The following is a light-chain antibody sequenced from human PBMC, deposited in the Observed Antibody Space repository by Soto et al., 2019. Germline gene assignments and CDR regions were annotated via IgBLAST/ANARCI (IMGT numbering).Light chain of an antibody. CDR1: QSLVHSDGNTY. J-gene: IGKJ1*01. CDR2: KVS. CDR3: MQGTRWPPWT. Sequence: DVVMTQSPLSLPVTLGQPASISCRSSQSLVHSDGNTYLSWFQQRPGQSPRRLIYKVSNRDSGVPDRFSGGGSGIDFTLKISRVEAEEVGVYYCMQGTRWPPWTFGQGTKVEIK. V-gene: IGKV2-30*02.